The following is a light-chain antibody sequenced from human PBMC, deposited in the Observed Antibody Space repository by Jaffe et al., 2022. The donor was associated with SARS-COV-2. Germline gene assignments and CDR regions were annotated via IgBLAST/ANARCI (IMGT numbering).Light chain of an antibody. Sequence: QSALTQPPSASGSPGQSVTISCTGTSSDVGADNYVSWYQQYPGKAPKLIIYEVSKRPSGVPDRFSGSKSGNTASLTVSGLQAEDEADYHCSSNEGSDTLLFGGGTKLTVL. V-gene: IGLV2-8*01. CDR1: SSDVGADNY. J-gene: IGLJ2*01. CDR2: EVS. CDR3: SSNEGSDTLL.